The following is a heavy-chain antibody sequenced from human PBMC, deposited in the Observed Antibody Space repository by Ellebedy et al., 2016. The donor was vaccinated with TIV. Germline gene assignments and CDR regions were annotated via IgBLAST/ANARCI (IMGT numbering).Heavy chain of an antibody. CDR2: INPNSGGT. J-gene: IGHJ4*02. CDR1: GYTFTDYY. CDR3: TRDLTNIVSGDY. Sequence: AASVKVSCKTSGYTFTDYYIHWVRQAPGQGLEWMAWINPNSGGTDYAQKFQGRVTVTRDTSTSTAFLELSRLRSDDTAVYHCTRDLTNIVSGDYWGQGTLVTVSS. D-gene: IGHD5/OR15-5a*01. V-gene: IGHV1-2*02.